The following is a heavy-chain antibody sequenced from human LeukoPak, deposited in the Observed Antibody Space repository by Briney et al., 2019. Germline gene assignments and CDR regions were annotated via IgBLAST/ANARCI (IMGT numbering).Heavy chain of an antibody. CDR1: GGSISSTTYY. CDR3: ARVRRDIVATIPPYFDY. V-gene: IGHV4-39*07. CDR2: MPYRGTT. J-gene: IGHJ4*02. D-gene: IGHD5-12*01. Sequence: SETLSLTCTVSGGSISSTTYYWGWIRQPPGKGLEWIGSMPYRGTTYYNPSLKSRVTISVDTSKNQFSLKLSSVTAADTAMYYCARVRRDIVATIPPYFDYWGQGTLVTVSS.